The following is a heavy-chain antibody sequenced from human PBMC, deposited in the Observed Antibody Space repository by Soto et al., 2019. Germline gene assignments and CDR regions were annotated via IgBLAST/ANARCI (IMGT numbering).Heavy chain of an antibody. CDR1: GYTFTDYY. D-gene: IGHD6-6*01. Sequence: ASVKVSCKTSGYTFTDYYIHWVRQAPGQGLECMGWINPKSGDTNYAQRFQGRVTMTRDTSISTAYMEVSRQRSDDTAVYYCARSVSFITPRPDYWGQGTLVTVSS. V-gene: IGHV1-2*02. CDR2: INPKSGDT. J-gene: IGHJ4*02. CDR3: ARSVSFITPRPDY.